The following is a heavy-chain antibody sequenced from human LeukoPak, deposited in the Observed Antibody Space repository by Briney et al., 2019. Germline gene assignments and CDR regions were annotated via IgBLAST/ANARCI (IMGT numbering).Heavy chain of an antibody. Sequence: GGSLRLSCAASGFTFSSYWMSWVRQAPGKGLEWVANIKQDGSEKYYVDSVKGRFTISRDNAKNSLYLQMNSLRAEDTAVYYCARLCSSSSFSGDWFDPWGQGTLVTVSS. CDR1: GFTFSSYW. CDR2: IKQDGSEK. D-gene: IGHD6-13*01. V-gene: IGHV3-7*01. CDR3: ARLCSSSSFSGDWFDP. J-gene: IGHJ5*02.